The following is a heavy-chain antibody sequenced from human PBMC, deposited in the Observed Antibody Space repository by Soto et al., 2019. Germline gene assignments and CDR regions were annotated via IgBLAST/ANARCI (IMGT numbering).Heavy chain of an antibody. CDR1: GFTFSSYA. CDR2: ISGSGVST. CDR3: AKDLVGQWLVRQYYYDGMDV. D-gene: IGHD6-19*01. J-gene: IGHJ6*02. Sequence: EVQLLESGGGLVQPGGSLRLSCAASGFTFSSYAMSWVRQAPGKRLEWCSAISGSGVSTYYADAVKGRFTISRDNSKNTLYLQMDSLRAEDTAVYYCAKDLVGQWLVRQYYYDGMDVWGQGTTVTVSS. V-gene: IGHV3-23*01.